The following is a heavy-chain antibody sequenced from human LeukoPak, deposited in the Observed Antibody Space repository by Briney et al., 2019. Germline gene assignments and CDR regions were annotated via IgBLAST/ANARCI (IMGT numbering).Heavy chain of an antibody. D-gene: IGHD3-9*01. J-gene: IGHJ4*02. CDR3: TTGNFDWLFHIDY. Sequence: GGSLRLSCAASGFTFSNAWMSWVRQAPGKGLERVGRIKSKTDGGTTDYAAPVKGRFTISRDDSKNTLYLQMNSLKTEDTAVYYCTTGNFDWLFHIDYWGQGTLVTVSS. V-gene: IGHV3-15*01. CDR1: GFTFSNAW. CDR2: IKSKTDGGTT.